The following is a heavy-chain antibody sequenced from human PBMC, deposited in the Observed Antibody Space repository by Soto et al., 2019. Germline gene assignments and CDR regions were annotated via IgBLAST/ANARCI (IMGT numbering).Heavy chain of an antibody. CDR3: QKDKSARQKRARGSWYGMDV. D-gene: IGHD3-10*01. Sequence: PGGSLRLSCAASGFSFRNYAMHWVRRAPGKGLEWVSGISWHSGTIGYADSVRGRFTISRDNAKNSLYLQMNSLRPEDTALYYCQKDKSARQKRARGSWYGMDVWAQGTTVTVS. CDR2: ISWHSGTI. J-gene: IGHJ6*02. CDR1: GFSFRNYA. V-gene: IGHV3-9*01.